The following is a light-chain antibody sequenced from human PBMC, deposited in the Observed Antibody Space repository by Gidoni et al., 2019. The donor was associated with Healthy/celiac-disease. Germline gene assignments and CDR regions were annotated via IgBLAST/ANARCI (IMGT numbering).Light chain of an antibody. Sequence: DIQMTQTPSSLSASVGDRVTITCRASQSISSYLNWYQQKPGKAPKLLIYAASSLQSGVPSRFSGSGSGTDFSLTISSLQPEDFATYYCQQSYSTLRDTCGQGTKLEIQ. CDR1: QSISSY. J-gene: IGKJ2*01. V-gene: IGKV1-39*01. CDR2: AAS. CDR3: QQSYSTLRDT.